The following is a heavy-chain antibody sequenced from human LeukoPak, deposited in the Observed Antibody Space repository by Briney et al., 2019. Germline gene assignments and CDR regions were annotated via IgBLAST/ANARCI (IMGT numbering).Heavy chain of an antibody. CDR3: ARDQGCSSTSCHDGWFDP. D-gene: IGHD2-2*01. J-gene: IGHJ5*02. V-gene: IGHV1-69*04. Sequence: GASVKVSCKASGGTFSSYTISWVRRAPGQGLEWMGRIIPILGIANYAQKFQGRVTITADKSTSTAYMELSSLRSEDTAVYYCARDQGCSSTSCHDGWFDPWGQGTLVTVSS. CDR2: IIPILGIA. CDR1: GGTFSSYT.